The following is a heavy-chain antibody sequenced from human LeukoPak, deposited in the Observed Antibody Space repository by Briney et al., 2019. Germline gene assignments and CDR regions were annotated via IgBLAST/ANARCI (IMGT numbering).Heavy chain of an antibody. CDR2: INPNSGGT. CDR1: GYTFTGYY. CDR3: ARPHQLELPDAFDI. D-gene: IGHD1-7*01. Sequence: ASVKVSCKASGYTFTGYYMHWVRQAPGQGLEWMGWINPNSGGTNYAQKFQGRVTMTRDTSISTAYMELSRLRSDDTAVYYCARPHQLELPDAFDIWAKGQWSPSLQ. J-gene: IGHJ3*02. V-gene: IGHV1-2*02.